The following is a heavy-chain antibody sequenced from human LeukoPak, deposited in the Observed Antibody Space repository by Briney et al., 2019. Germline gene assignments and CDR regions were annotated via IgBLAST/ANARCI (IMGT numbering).Heavy chain of an antibody. CDR1: GFTFSSYA. D-gene: IGHD5-12*01. V-gene: IGHV3-23*01. CDR3: AKGYRVATPDY. CDR2: ISGSGGST. J-gene: IGHJ4*02. Sequence: GGSLRLSCASAGFTFSSYAMSWVRKAPGKVLEWVSAISGSGGSTYYADSVKGRFTISRDNSKNTLYLQMNSLRAEDTAVYYCAKGYRVATPDYWGQGTLVTVSS.